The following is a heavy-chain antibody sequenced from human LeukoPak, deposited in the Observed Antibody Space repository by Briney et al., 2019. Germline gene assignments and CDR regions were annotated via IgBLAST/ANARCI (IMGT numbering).Heavy chain of an antibody. D-gene: IGHD6-13*01. V-gene: IGHV3-30*04. CDR2: ISYDGSNK. J-gene: IGHJ4*02. CDR1: GFTFSSYA. Sequence: GGSLRLSCAAPGFTFSSYAMHWVRQAPGKGVEWVAVISYDGSNKYYADSVKGRFTISRDNSKNTLYLQMNSLRAEDTAVYYCARVHGSSWWGPFDYWGQGTLVTVSS. CDR3: ARVHGSSWWGPFDY.